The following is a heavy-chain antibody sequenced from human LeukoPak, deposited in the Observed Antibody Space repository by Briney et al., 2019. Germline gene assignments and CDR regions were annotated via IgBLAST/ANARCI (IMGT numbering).Heavy chain of an antibody. CDR2: ISSSSSTI. CDR1: GFTFSSYS. J-gene: IGHJ3*02. D-gene: IGHD3-3*01. Sequence: GGSLRLSCAASGFTFSSYSMNWVRQAPGKGLGWVSYISSSSSTIYYADSVKGRFTISRDNAKNSLYLQMNSLRAEDTAVYYCATHPYYDFPWIPYHAFDIWGQGTMVTVSS. CDR3: ATHPYYDFPWIPYHAFDI. V-gene: IGHV3-48*01.